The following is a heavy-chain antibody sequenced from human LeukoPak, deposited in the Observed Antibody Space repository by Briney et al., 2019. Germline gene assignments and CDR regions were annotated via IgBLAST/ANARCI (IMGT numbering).Heavy chain of an antibody. J-gene: IGHJ4*02. V-gene: IGHV3-53*01. Sequence: GGSLRLSCAASGFTVSSNYMSWVRQAPGKGLEWVSVIYSGGSTYYADSVKGRFTISRDNAKNSLYLQMNSLRAEDTAVYYCAREMADSSGYFDYWGQGTLVTVSS. CDR2: IYSGGST. CDR1: GFTVSSNY. D-gene: IGHD3-22*01. CDR3: AREMADSSGYFDY.